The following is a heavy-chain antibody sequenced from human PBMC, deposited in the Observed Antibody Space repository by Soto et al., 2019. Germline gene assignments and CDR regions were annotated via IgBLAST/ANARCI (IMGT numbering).Heavy chain of an antibody. J-gene: IGHJ6*02. CDR1: GFTFSSYA. Sequence: PGESLRLSCAASGFTFSSYAMSWVRQAPGRGLEWVSAIGGSGGSSYYADSVKGRFTITRDNSKNTLYLQMYSLRADDTAVYYCAKDHGYTSSWFFCMDVWGQGTSVTVSS. D-gene: IGHD6-13*01. CDR3: AKDHGYTSSWFFCMDV. V-gene: IGHV3-23*01. CDR2: IGGSGGSS.